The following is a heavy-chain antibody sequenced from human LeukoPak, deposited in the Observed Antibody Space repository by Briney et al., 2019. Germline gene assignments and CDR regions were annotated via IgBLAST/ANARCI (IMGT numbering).Heavy chain of an antibody. D-gene: IGHD6-19*01. CDR3: ARSRTQWLVTSFDY. CDR2: MYPGDSDT. J-gene: IGHJ4*02. CDR1: GYSFSSYW. V-gene: IGHV5-51*01. Sequence: GESLKISCKGSGYSFSSYWIGWVRQMPGKGLEWMGIMYPGDSDTRYSPSFQGQVTISADKSISTAYLQWSSLKASDTAIYYCARSRTQWLVTSFDYWGQGTLVTVSS.